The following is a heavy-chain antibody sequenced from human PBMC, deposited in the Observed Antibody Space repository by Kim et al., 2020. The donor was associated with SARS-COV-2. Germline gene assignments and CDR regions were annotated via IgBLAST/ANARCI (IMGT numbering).Heavy chain of an antibody. J-gene: IGHJ6*02. CDR1: GYTFTSYA. CDR2: INAGNGNT. V-gene: IGHV1-3*01. D-gene: IGHD3-10*01. CDR3: ARVRKDGSGSQRDYYYYGMDV. Sequence: ASVKVSCKASGYTFTSYAMHWVRQAPGQRLEWMGWINAGNGNTKYSQKFQGRVTITRDTSASTAYMELSSLRSEDTAVYYCARVRKDGSGSQRDYYYYGMDVWGQGTTVTVSS.